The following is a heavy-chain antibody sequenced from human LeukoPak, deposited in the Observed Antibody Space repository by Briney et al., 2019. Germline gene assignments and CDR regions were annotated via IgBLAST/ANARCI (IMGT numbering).Heavy chain of an antibody. J-gene: IGHJ5*02. Sequence: SGGSLRLSCAASGFTFSSYAMSWVRQAPGKGLEWVSAISGSGGSTYYADSVKGRFTISRDNSKNTLYLQMNSLRAEDTAVYYCAKIESGYDNNWFDPWGQGTLVTVSS. CDR2: ISGSGGST. CDR1: GFTFSSYA. D-gene: IGHD5-12*01. V-gene: IGHV3-23*01. CDR3: AKIESGYDNNWFDP.